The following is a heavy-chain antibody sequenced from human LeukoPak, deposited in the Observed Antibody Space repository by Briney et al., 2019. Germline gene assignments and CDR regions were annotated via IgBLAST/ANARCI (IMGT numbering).Heavy chain of an antibody. J-gene: IGHJ4*02. D-gene: IGHD3-3*01. CDR1: GFTFSSNG. V-gene: IGHV3-33*06. CDR2: IWYDGSNK. Sequence: GGSLRLSCAASGFTFSSNGMHWVRQVPGKGLEWVAVIWYDGSNKYYADSVKGRFTISRDNSKNTLYLQMNSLRPEHTAVYYCAKESYDFWSGYSFDYWGQGTLVTVSS. CDR3: AKESYDFWSGYSFDY.